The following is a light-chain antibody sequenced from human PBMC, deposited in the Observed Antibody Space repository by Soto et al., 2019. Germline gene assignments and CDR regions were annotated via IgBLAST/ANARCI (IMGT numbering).Light chain of an antibody. CDR1: QSVSSC. V-gene: IGKV3-11*01. CDR2: DAS. J-gene: IGKJ1*01. CDR3: QQRSNWT. Sequence: EIVLTQSPATLSLSPGERATLSCRASQSVSSCLAWYQQKPGQAPRLLIYDASNRATGIPARFSGSGSGTDFTLTISSLEPEDFAVYYCQQRSNWTFGQGTKVDIK.